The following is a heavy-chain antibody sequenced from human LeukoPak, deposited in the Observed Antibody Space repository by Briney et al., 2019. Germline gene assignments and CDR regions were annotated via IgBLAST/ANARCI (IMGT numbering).Heavy chain of an antibody. J-gene: IGHJ6*03. D-gene: IGHD3-10*01. CDR1: GYTFSGYY. CDR3: ARAERITMVRGVTLQYYYYMDV. CDR2: VKPNSGGT. V-gene: IGHV1-2*02. Sequence: ASVKVSCKASGYTFSGYYMHWVRQAPGQGLEWMGWVKPNSGGTNYAQKFQGRVTMTRDTSISTAYMELSRLRSNDTAVYYCARAERITMVRGVTLQYYYYMDVWGKGTTVTVSS.